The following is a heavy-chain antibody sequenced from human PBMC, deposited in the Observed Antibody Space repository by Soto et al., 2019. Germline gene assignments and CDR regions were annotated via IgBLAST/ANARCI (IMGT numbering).Heavy chain of an antibody. J-gene: IGHJ4*02. CDR2: ISGSGDST. D-gene: IGHD3-3*01. CDR1: GFTFSSHA. CDR3: ARDYDFWSGYYTGQPRFDY. Sequence: GGSLRLSCAASGFTFSSHAMSWVRQAPGKGLEWVSVISGSGDSTYYADSVKGRFTISRDNAKNTLYLQMNSLRDEDTAVYYCARDYDFWSGYYTGQPRFDYWGQGTLVTVSS. V-gene: IGHV3-23*01.